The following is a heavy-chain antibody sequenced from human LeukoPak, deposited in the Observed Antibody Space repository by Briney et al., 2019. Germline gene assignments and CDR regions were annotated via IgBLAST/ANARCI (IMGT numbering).Heavy chain of an antibody. D-gene: IGHD5-12*01. CDR3: ARDYIVATISSVFGSRDV. Sequence: ASVKVTCKASGYTFISYAMHWVRQAPGQRREWMGWINAGNGNTKYSQKFQGRVTITRDTSASTAYMELSSLRSEDTAVYCCARDYIVATISSVFGSRDVGGKGTTDTV. J-gene: IGHJ6*04. V-gene: IGHV1-3*01. CDR1: GYTFISYA. CDR2: INAGNGNT.